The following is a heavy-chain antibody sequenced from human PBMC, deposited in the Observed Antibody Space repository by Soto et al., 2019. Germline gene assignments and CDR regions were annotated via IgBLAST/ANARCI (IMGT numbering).Heavy chain of an antibody. CDR1: GGSIRSYY. V-gene: IGHV4-59*01. J-gene: IGHJ4*02. CDR3: ARQGYYDRSGYSGTFDY. D-gene: IGHD3-22*01. CDR2: IDDSERT. Sequence: ETLSLTCSVSGGSIRSYYWSWIRQPQGKGLEWIGYIDDSERTNYNPSLKSRVAISVDTSKNQFSLKVSSVTAADTAIYYCARQGYYDRSGYSGTFDYWGQGTLVTVSS.